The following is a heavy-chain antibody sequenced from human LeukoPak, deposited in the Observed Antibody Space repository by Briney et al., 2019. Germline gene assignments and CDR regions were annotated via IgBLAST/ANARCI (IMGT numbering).Heavy chain of an antibody. D-gene: IGHD1-1*01. CDR2: INHSGST. CDR3: ARDMEVFGWFDP. V-gene: IGHV4-34*09. Sequence: SETLSLTCAVYGGSFSGYYWSWIRQPPGKGLEWIGEINHSGSTNYNPSLKSRVTISVDTSKNQFSLKLSSVTAADTAVYYCARDMEVFGWFDPWGQGTLVTVSS. CDR1: GGSFSGYY. J-gene: IGHJ5*02.